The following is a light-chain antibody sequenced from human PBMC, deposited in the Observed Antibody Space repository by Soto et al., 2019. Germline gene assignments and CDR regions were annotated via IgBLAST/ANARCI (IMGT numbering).Light chain of an antibody. J-gene: IGLJ1*01. Sequence: QSALTQPRSVSGSPGQSVTISCTGTSNDVGGYNYVSWYQQHPGKAPKLIIFDVNQRPSGVPDRFSGSKSGNTASLTISGLQAEDEADYFCCPYAGSYTPYVLGTGTKVTVL. CDR1: SNDVGGYNY. V-gene: IGLV2-11*01. CDR2: DVN. CDR3: CPYAGSYTPYV.